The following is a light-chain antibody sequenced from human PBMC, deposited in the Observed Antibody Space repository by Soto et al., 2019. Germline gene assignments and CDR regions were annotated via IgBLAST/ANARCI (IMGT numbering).Light chain of an antibody. Sequence: SYELTQPPSVSVSPGQTASITCSGDNLGNKYACWYQQKAGQSPVLVIYGDTKRPSGIPERFSGTNSGHTATLTITGTQAMDEADYYCQTWDSSVIFGGGTKLTVL. CDR2: GDT. CDR1: NLGNKY. J-gene: IGLJ2*01. V-gene: IGLV3-1*01. CDR3: QTWDSSVI.